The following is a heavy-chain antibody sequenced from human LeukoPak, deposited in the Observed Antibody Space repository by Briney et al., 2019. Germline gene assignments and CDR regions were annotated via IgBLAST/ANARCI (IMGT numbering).Heavy chain of an antibody. CDR1: EFTFSNHA. V-gene: IGHV3-23*01. CDR3: AKGTEGGYNGYDKPIDY. J-gene: IGHJ4*02. CDR2: IRGSGTNT. Sequence: PGGSLRLSCATSEFTFSNHAMNWVRQAPGKGLEWVSSIRGSGTNTYYADSVKGRFTISRDNSKNTLYLQMNSLRAEDTAVYYCAKGTEGGYNGYDKPIDYWGQGTLVTVS. D-gene: IGHD5-12*01.